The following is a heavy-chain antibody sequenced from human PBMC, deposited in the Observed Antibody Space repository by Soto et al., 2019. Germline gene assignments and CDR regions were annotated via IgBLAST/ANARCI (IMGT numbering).Heavy chain of an antibody. Sequence: SETLSLTCTVSGGSISSSSYYWGWIRQPPGKGLEWIGSIYYSGSTYYKPSLKSRVTMSVDTSKNQFSLKLGSVTAADTAVYYCARGRGLGSLEWLLGYNWFDPWGQGTLVTVSS. V-gene: IGHV4-39*07. CDR2: IYYSGST. CDR1: GGSISSSSYY. CDR3: ARGRGLGSLEWLLGYNWFDP. D-gene: IGHD3-3*01. J-gene: IGHJ5*02.